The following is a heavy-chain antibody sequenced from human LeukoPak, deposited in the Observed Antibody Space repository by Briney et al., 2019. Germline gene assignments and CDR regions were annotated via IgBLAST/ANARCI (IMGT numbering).Heavy chain of an antibody. J-gene: IGHJ4*02. CDR2: ISGSGGST. V-gene: IGHV3-23*01. CDR3: AKSGYNRFDY. CDR1: GGSISSRSYY. Sequence: PSETLSLTCTVSGGSISSRSYYWGWIRQPPGKGLEWVSAISGSGGSTYYADSVKGRFTISRDNSKNTLYLQMNSLRADDTAVYFCAKSGYNRFDYWGQGTLVTVSS. D-gene: IGHD5-24*01.